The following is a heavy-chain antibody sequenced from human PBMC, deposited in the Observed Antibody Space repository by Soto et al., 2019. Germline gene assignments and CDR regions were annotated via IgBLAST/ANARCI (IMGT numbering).Heavy chain of an antibody. J-gene: IGHJ5*02. V-gene: IGHV3-30*18. CDR3: AKELRGNGLFDP. D-gene: IGHD4-17*01. CDR2: ISYDGSNK. CDR1: GFTFSSYG. Sequence: GGSLRLSCAASGFTFSSYGMHWVRQAPGKGLEWVAVISYDGSNKYYADSVKGRFTISRDNSKNTLYLQMNSLRAEDTAVYYCAKELRGNGLFDPWGQGTLVTASS.